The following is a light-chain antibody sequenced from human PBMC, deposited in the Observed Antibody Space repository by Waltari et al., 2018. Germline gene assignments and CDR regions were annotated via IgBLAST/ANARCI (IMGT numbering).Light chain of an antibody. Sequence: QLVLTQSPSASASLGASVKLTCTLSRGHSNYAIAWHQQQPKKGPRYLMKLNSDGSHTKGDGIPDRLAGSSSGAERILTISSLQSEDEGDYYCQTWDTDIHVVFGGGTSLTVL. CDR1: RGHSNYA. CDR2: LNSDGSH. J-gene: IGLJ2*01. V-gene: IGLV4-69*01. CDR3: QTWDTDIHVV.